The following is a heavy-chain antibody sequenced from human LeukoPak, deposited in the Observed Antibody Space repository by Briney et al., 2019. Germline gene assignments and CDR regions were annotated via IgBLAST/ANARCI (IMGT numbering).Heavy chain of an antibody. Sequence: GGSLRLSCAASGFTFSSYGMHWVRQAPGKGLEWVAFIRYDGSNKYYADSVKGRFTISRVNSKNTLYLKMNSLRAEDTAVYYCAKGGGWEVQYYYYYMDVWGKGTTVTISS. CDR1: GFTFSSYG. CDR3: AKGGGWEVQYYYYYMDV. V-gene: IGHV3-30*02. CDR2: IRYDGSNK. D-gene: IGHD1-26*01. J-gene: IGHJ6*03.